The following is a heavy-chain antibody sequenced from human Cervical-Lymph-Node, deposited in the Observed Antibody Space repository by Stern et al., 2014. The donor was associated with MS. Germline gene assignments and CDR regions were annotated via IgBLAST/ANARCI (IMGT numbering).Heavy chain of an antibody. J-gene: IGHJ5*02. CDR1: GFTFTTHY. CDR3: TRVQRERRALDHLDP. Sequence: QVQLVQSGAEVKKPGTSVKVSCEASGFTFTTHYMHWIRQAPGEGLKWVGMINPKSGTTSYARQFQGRVTITRDTSTSTIYMELTGLRSEDTAVYFCTRVQRERRALDHLDPWGQGTLVTVSS. V-gene: IGHV1-46*03. CDR2: INPKSGTT. D-gene: IGHD1-1*01.